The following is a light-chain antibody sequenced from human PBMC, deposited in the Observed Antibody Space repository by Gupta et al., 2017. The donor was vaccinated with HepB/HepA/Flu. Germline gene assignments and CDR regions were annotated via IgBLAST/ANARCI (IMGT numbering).Light chain of an antibody. CDR1: SSDIGSDNY. Sequence: HSALTPPASVSESPGQSITISCNGSSSDIGSDNYVSWYQQHPGKAPKLIIFDVTNRPSGLSDRFSGSKSGNTASLTISGLQAEDEADYYCSSFTTSSTWVFGGGTKLTVL. J-gene: IGLJ3*02. V-gene: IGLV2-14*01. CDR2: DVT. CDR3: SSFTTSSTWV.